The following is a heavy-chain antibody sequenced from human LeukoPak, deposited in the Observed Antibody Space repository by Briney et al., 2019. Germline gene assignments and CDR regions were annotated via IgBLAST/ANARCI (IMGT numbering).Heavy chain of an antibody. Sequence: GGSLRLSCAASGFTFSNFAMSWVRQPPGKGLEWVSGITNSGGTTYYADSVKGRFTISRDNSMNTLYLQMNSLRAEDTAVYHCAKFLGVSVWYGISGPWGQGTLVTVSS. CDR1: GFTFSNFA. V-gene: IGHV3-23*01. CDR2: ITNSGGTT. CDR3: AKFLGVSVWYGISGP. J-gene: IGHJ5*02. D-gene: IGHD3-10*01.